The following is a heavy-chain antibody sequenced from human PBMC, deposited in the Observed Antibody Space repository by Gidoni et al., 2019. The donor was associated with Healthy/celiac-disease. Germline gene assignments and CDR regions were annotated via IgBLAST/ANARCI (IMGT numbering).Heavy chain of an antibody. CDR1: GFTFSSVG. CDR3: ARGLGSNGMDV. V-gene: IGHV3-33*01. Sequence: QVKLVESGGGVVQPGRSLRLSFAASGFTFSSVGMPWVRQAPGKGLEWVAVIWYDGSNKYYADSVKGRFTISRDNSKNTLYLQMNSLRAEDTAVYYCARGLGSNGMDVWGQGTTVTVSS. J-gene: IGHJ6*02. D-gene: IGHD6-19*01. CDR2: IWYDGSNK.